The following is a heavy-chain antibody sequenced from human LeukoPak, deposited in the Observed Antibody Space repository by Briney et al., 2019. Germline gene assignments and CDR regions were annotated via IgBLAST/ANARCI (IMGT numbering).Heavy chain of an antibody. CDR1: GGSISSSSYY. J-gene: IGHJ2*01. V-gene: IGHV4-39*07. D-gene: IGHD3-10*01. Sequence: PSETLSLTCTVSGGSISSSSYYWGWIRQPPGKGLEWIGSIYYSGSTYYNPSLKSRVTISVDTSKNQFSLKLSSVTAAGTAVHYCARDYRVTMVRWRVGFWYFDVWGRGTLLTVSA. CDR3: ARDYRVTMVRWRVGFWYFDV. CDR2: IYYSGST.